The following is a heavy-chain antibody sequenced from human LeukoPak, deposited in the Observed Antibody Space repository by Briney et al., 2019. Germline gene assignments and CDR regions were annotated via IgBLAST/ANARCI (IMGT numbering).Heavy chain of an antibody. Sequence: SETLSLTCAVYGGSFSGYYWSWIHQPPGKGLEWIGEINHSGSTNYNPSLKSRVTISVDTSKNQFSLKLSSVTAADTAVYYCARVITIFGVVTKRNWFDPWGQGTLVTVSS. V-gene: IGHV4-34*01. CDR1: GGSFSGYY. D-gene: IGHD3-3*01. J-gene: IGHJ5*02. CDR2: INHSGST. CDR3: ARVITIFGVVTKRNWFDP.